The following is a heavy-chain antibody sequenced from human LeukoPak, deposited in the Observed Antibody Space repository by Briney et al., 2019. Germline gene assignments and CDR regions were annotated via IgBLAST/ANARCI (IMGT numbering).Heavy chain of an antibody. CDR3: AKHQWHYYYYMGV. D-gene: IGHD6-19*01. CDR1: GGSISSSSYY. CDR2: IYYSGDT. V-gene: IGHV4-39*01. Sequence: SETLSLTCTVSGGSISSSSYYWGWIRQPPGKGLEWIGSIYYSGDTYYNPSLKSRRVTISVDTSKNQFSLRLSSVTAADTAVYYCAKHQWHYYYYMGVWGKGSTVTVSS. J-gene: IGHJ6*03.